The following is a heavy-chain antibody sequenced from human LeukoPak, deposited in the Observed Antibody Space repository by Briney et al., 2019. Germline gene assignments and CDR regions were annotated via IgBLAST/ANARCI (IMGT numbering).Heavy chain of an antibody. J-gene: IGHJ4*02. CDR2: ISCSGGST. Sequence: PGGSLRLACAASGFTFSSYAMSWVRQAPGKGLEWVSAISCSGGSTYYADSVTGRFTISRDNSKTTLYLQMKSLRAEETAVYYCAKQKGYSYGYASDYWGQGTLVTVSS. D-gene: IGHD5-18*01. V-gene: IGHV3-23*01. CDR1: GFTFSSYA. CDR3: AKQKGYSYGYASDY.